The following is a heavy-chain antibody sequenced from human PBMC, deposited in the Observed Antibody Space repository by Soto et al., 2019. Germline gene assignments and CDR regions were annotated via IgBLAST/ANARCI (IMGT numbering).Heavy chain of an antibody. CDR1: GFTFGDYA. CDR3: SRSSGSRVFDH. J-gene: IGHJ4*02. D-gene: IGHD3-10*01. V-gene: IGHV3-49*03. CDR2: IRSKAYGGTT. Sequence: GGSLRLSCTASGFTFGDYAMSWFCQAPGKGLEWVGFIRSKAYGGTTEYAASVKGRFTISRDDSKSIAYLQMNSLKIEDTAVYYCSRSSGSRVFDHWGQGTLVTVSS.